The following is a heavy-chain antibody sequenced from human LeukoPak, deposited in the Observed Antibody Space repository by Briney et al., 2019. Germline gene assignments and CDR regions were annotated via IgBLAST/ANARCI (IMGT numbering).Heavy chain of an antibody. J-gene: IGHJ6*03. Sequence: ASVKVSCKTSGGTFRNYGFTWVRQAPGQGLEWMGGIIPIFGTGKYAQKFQGRVTVIADEFASTAYMELSSLRSEDTAVYYCASRYCSGGSCCSRDYYYYYVDVGGKGTTVTVSS. D-gene: IGHD2-15*01. V-gene: IGHV1-69*13. CDR3: ASRYCSGGSCCSRDYYYYYVDV. CDR1: GGTFRNYG. CDR2: IIPIFGTG.